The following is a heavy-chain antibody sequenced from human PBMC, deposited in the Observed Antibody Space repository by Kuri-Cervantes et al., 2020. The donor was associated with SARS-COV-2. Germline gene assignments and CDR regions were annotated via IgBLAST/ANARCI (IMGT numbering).Heavy chain of an antibody. CDR3: ARDPTAGRLRYFDWFSSGPSNYYGMDV. CDR1: GFTSSSYA. J-gene: IGHJ6*02. Sequence: GESLKISCAASGFTSSSYAMSWVRQAPGKGLEWVSAISGSGGSTYYADSVKGRFTISRDNAKNSLYLQMNSLRAEDTAVYYCARDPTAGRLRYFDWFSSGPSNYYGMDVWGQGTTVTVSS. V-gene: IGHV3-23*01. CDR2: ISGSGGST. D-gene: IGHD3-9*01.